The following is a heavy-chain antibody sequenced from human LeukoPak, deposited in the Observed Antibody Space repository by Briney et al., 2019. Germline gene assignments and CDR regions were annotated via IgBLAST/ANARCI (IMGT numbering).Heavy chain of an antibody. Sequence: SETLSLTCTVSGGSISSYYWSWLRQPPGKGLEWIGRIYTSGSTNYNPSLKSRVTMSVDTSKNQFSLKLSSVTAADTAVYYCARGIAAAGNFDYWGQGTLVTVSS. D-gene: IGHD6-13*01. CDR2: IYTSGST. CDR1: GGSISSYY. J-gene: IGHJ4*02. CDR3: ARGIAAAGNFDY. V-gene: IGHV4-4*07.